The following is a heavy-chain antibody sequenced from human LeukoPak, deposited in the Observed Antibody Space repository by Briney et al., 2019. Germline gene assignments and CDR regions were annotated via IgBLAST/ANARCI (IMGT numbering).Heavy chain of an antibody. Sequence: GGTLRLSCTASGFTFGDYAMSWVRQAPGKGLEWVGFVRSKAYGGTTEYAASVKGRFTISRDDSKSIAYLQMNSLKTEDTAVYYCTRDWDDSSGVPFGIWGQGTMVTVSS. CDR2: VRSKAYGGTT. V-gene: IGHV3-49*04. J-gene: IGHJ3*02. D-gene: IGHD3-22*01. CDR3: TRDWDDSSGVPFGI. CDR1: GFTFGDYA.